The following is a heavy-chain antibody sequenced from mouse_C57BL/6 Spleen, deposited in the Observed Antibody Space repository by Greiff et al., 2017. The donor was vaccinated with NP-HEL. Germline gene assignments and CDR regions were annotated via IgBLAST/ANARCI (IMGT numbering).Heavy chain of an antibody. D-gene: IGHD2-4*01. V-gene: IGHV14-1*01. CDR2: IDPEDGDT. J-gene: IGHJ4*01. CDR3: TIYGDYDSAMDY. CDR1: GFNIKDYY. Sequence: EVQLQQSGAELVRPGASVKLSCTASGFNIKDYYMHWVKQRPEQGLEWIGRIDPEDGDTDYAPKFQGKATMTADTSSNTAYLQLSSLTSEDTAVYYCTIYGDYDSAMDYWGQGTSVTVSS.